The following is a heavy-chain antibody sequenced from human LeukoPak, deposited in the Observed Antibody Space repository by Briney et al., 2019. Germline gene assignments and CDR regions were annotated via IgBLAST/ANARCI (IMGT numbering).Heavy chain of an antibody. V-gene: IGHV4-34*01. Sequence: SETLSLTCAVYGGSFSGYYWSWIRQPPGKGLEWIGEINHSGSTNYNPSPKSRVTISVDTSKNQFSLKLSSVTAADTAVYYCARGPYGDYKDDYYYMDVWGKGTAVTVSS. D-gene: IGHD4-17*01. CDR3: ARGPYGDYKDDYYYMDV. J-gene: IGHJ6*03. CDR1: GGSFSGYY. CDR2: INHSGST.